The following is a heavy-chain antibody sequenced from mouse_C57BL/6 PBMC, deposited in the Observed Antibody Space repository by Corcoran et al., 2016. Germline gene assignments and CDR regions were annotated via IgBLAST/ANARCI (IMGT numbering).Heavy chain of an antibody. Sequence: EVQLQQSGPERVKPGASVNIPCKASGYTFTDYNMDWVKQSHGKSLEWIGDINPNTGGTIYNQKFKGKATLTVGQSSSTAYMELRSLTSEDTAVYYGARSGGNSTRDYWGQGTSVTVAS. D-gene: IGHD2-1*01. CDR3: ARSGGNSTRDY. V-gene: IGHV1-18*01. J-gene: IGHJ4*01. CDR2: INPNTGGT. CDR1: GYTFTDYN.